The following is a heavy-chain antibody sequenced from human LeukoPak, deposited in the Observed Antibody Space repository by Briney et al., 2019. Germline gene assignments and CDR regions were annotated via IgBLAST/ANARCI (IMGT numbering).Heavy chain of an antibody. D-gene: IGHD4-23*01. J-gene: IGHJ4*02. CDR1: GYSISSSNW. V-gene: IGHV4-28*03. CDR2: IYYSGST. Sequence: SETLSLTCAVSGYSISSSNWWGWIRQPPGKGLEWIGYIYYSGSTYYNPSLKSRVTISVDTSKNQFSLKLSSVTAADTAVYYCARAPKPFPYGGGGWYFDYWGQGTLVNVSS. CDR3: ARAPKPFPYGGGGWYFDY.